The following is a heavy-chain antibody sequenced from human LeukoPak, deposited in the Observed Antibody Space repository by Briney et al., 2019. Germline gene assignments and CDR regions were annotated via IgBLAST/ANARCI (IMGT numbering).Heavy chain of an antibody. D-gene: IGHD2-2*01. J-gene: IGHJ6*03. CDR1: GFTFSSYW. Sequence: GGSLRLSCAASGFTFSSYWMHWVRQVPGKGLIWVSSINTDGSSTTYADSVKGRFTISRDNAKNALYLQMNSLRAEDTAVYFCASSGYCSSTNCYYYYYYMDVWGKGTTVTVSS. CDR2: INTDGSST. CDR3: ASSGYCSSTNCYYYYYYMDV. V-gene: IGHV3-74*01.